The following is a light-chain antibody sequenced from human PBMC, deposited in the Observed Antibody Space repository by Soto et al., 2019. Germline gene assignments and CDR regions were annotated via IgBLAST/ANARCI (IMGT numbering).Light chain of an antibody. CDR1: QSVGSY. V-gene: IGKV3-11*01. J-gene: IGKJ4*01. CDR2: YAS. Sequence: EIVLTQSPATLSLSPGERATLSCRASQSVGSYLIWYQQKPGQAPRLLIYYASIRATGIPARFSGSGSGTDFTLTISSLEPEDFAVYYCQHRHNWPPLTFGGGTKVEI. CDR3: QHRHNWPPLT.